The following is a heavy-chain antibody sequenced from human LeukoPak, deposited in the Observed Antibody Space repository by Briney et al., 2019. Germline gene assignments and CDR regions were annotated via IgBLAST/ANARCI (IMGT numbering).Heavy chain of an antibody. Sequence: PGGSLRLSCAASGFTFSSYSMNWVRQAPGKGLEWVSYISSSSSTIYYADSVKGRFTISRDNAKNSLYLQMNSLRAEDTAVYYCARGLGSSWQAQDYWGQGTLVTVSS. J-gene: IGHJ4*02. CDR2: ISSSSSTI. D-gene: IGHD6-13*01. CDR3: ARGLGSSWQAQDY. V-gene: IGHV3-48*01. CDR1: GFTFSSYS.